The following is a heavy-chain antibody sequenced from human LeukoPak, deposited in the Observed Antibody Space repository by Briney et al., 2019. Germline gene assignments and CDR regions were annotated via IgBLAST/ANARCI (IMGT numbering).Heavy chain of an antibody. J-gene: IGHJ5*02. Sequence: GGSLRLSCAASGFTLSSFAMSWVRQAPGKGLEWVSAISVSGGTTYYADSVKGRFTISRDNSKNTLYLQMNSLRADDTAVYYCARDWSATNGLDLWGQGTLVTVSS. V-gene: IGHV3-23*01. CDR1: GFTLSSFA. CDR2: ISVSGGTT. D-gene: IGHD3-3*01. CDR3: ARDWSATNGLDL.